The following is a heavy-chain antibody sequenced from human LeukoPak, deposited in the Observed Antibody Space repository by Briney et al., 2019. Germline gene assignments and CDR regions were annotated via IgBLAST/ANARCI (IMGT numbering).Heavy chain of an antibody. CDR3: GRGHYAVGYDN. V-gene: IGHV1-2*02. CDR2: INPNSGGT. CDR1: GYTFTNYY. J-gene: IGHJ4*02. Sequence: ASAKVSCKASGYTFTNYYIHWVRQAPGQGLEWMGWINPNSGGTNYAQKFQGRVTMTRDTSISTAYMDLSSLRSDDTAMYYCGRGHYAVGYDNWGQGTLVTVSS. D-gene: IGHD4-17*01.